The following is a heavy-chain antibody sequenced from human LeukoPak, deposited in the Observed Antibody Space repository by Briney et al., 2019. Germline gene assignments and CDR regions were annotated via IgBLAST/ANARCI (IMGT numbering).Heavy chain of an antibody. CDR1: GGSFSGYY. V-gene: IGHV4-34*01. CDR3: ARGLHYYDSSGDY. J-gene: IGHJ4*02. CDR2: INHSGST. D-gene: IGHD3-22*01. Sequence: PSETLSLTCAVYGGSFSGYYWSWIRQPPGKGLEWIGEINHSGSTNYNPSLKSRATISVDTSKNQFSLKLSSVTAADTAVYYCARGLHYYDSSGDYWGQGTLVTVSS.